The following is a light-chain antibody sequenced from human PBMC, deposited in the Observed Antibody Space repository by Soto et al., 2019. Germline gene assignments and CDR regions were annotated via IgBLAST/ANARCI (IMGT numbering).Light chain of an antibody. CDR1: QSIRIF. CDR3: QQRNFWPLT. V-gene: IGKV3-11*01. J-gene: IGKJ4*01. Sequence: EIVLTQSPATLSFSPGERATLSCRASQSIRIFLAWYQQRPGQAPRLLIWDASNRATGTPVRFSGSGSGTDFTLTISSLEPEDFAVYYFQQRNFWPLTFGGGTNVEIK. CDR2: DAS.